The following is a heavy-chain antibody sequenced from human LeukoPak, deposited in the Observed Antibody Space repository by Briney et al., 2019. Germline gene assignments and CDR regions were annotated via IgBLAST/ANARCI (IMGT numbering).Heavy chain of an antibody. CDR3: ASRESGNYNYYMDV. Sequence: GGSLRLSCAASGFTFSNYEMNWVRQAPGKGLEWVSYISSSGRTMYYADSVKGRFTISRDNAKNSLYLQMNSLRAEDTAIYYRASRESGNYNYYMDVWGKGTTVTISS. V-gene: IGHV3-48*03. CDR2: ISSSGRTM. D-gene: IGHD1-1*01. CDR1: GFTFSNYE. J-gene: IGHJ6*03.